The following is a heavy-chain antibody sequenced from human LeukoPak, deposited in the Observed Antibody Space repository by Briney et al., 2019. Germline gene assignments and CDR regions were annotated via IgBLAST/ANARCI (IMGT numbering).Heavy chain of an antibody. CDR1: GGSISSSSYY. D-gene: IGHD1-1*01. J-gene: IGHJ5*02. V-gene: IGHV4-39*07. CDR3: ARGVTGTGWFDP. CDR2: IYYSGST. Sequence: PSETLSLTCTVSGGSISSSSYYWGWIRQPPGKGLEWIGSIYYSGSTYYNPSLKSRVTISVDTSKNQFSLKLSSVTAADPAVYYCARGVTGTGWFDPGAREPWSPSPQ.